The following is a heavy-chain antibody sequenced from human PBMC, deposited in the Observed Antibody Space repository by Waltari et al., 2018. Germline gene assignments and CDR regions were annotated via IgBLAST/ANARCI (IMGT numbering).Heavy chain of an antibody. CDR2: IYYSGST. Sequence: QVQLQESGPGLVKPSETLSLTCTVSGGSISSYYWSWIRQPPGKGLEWIGYIYYSGSTNSNPSLKSRVTISVDTSKNQFSLKLSSVTAADTAVYYCARGGSSGYGDAFDIWGQGTMVIVSS. D-gene: IGHD3-22*01. J-gene: IGHJ3*02. CDR1: GGSISSYY. V-gene: IGHV4-59*01. CDR3: ARGGSSGYGDAFDI.